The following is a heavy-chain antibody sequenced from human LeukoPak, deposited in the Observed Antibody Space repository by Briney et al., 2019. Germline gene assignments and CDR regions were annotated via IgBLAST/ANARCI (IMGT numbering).Heavy chain of an antibody. J-gene: IGHJ4*02. Sequence: GGSLRLSCAASGFTFSSYEMNWVRQAPGKGLEWVSGVGGSGGSTYYADSVKGRFTISRDNSKNTVYLQMNSLRAEDTAVYYCAKGSAYCGGDCYLYYFNYWGQGTPVTVSS. CDR2: VGGSGGST. V-gene: IGHV3-23*01. CDR1: GFTFSSYE. D-gene: IGHD2-21*02. CDR3: AKGSAYCGGDCYLYYFNY.